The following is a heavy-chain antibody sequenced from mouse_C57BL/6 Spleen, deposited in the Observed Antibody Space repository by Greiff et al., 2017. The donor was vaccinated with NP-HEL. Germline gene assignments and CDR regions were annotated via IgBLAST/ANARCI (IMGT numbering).Heavy chain of an antibody. CDR3: AREGFYDYDVYYFDY. D-gene: IGHD2-4*01. V-gene: IGHV1-55*01. CDR2: IYPGSGST. Sequence: QVHVKQPGAELVKPGASVKMSCKASGYTFTSYWITWVKQRPGQGLAWIGDIYPGSGSTNYHEKFKSKATLTVDTSSSTAYMQLSSLTSEDSAVYYGAREGFYDYDVYYFDYWGQGTTLTVSS. CDR1: GYTFTSYW. J-gene: IGHJ2*01.